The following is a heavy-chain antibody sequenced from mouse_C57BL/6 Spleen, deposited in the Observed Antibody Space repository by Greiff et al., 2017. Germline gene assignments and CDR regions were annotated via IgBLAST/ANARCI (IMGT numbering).Heavy chain of an antibody. CDR3: ARTDGNYVYAMDY. CDR2: IYPRDGST. D-gene: IGHD2-1*01. CDR1: GYTFTSYD. Sequence: QVQLQQSGPELVKPGASVKLSCKASGYTFTSYDINWVKQRPGQGLEWIGWIYPRDGSTKYNEKFKGKATLTVYTSSSTSYMELHSLTSEYSAVYFFARTDGNYVYAMDYCGQGTSVTVAS. V-gene: IGHV1-85*01. J-gene: IGHJ4*01.